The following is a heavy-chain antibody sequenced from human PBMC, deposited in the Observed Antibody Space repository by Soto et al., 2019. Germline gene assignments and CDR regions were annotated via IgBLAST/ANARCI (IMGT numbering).Heavy chain of an antibody. CDR1: GFTFSSYA. Sequence: GGSLRLSCAASGFTFSSYAMSWVRQAPGKGLERVSAISGSGGSTYYADSVKGRFTISRDNSKNTLYLQMNSLRAEDTAVYYCANPYIGYSSGWPPMDVWGQGTTVTVSS. CDR3: ANPYIGYSSGWPPMDV. CDR2: ISGSGGST. V-gene: IGHV3-23*01. D-gene: IGHD6-19*01. J-gene: IGHJ6*02.